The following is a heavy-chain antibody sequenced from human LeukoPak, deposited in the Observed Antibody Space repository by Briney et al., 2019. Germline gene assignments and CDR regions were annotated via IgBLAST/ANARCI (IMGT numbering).Heavy chain of an antibody. V-gene: IGHV4-30-2*03. D-gene: IGHD3-3*01. CDR1: GGSISSGGYY. Sequence: PSETLSLTCTVSGGSISSGGYYWSWIRQPPGKGLEWIGYIYHSGSTYYNPSLKSRVTISVDTSKNQFSLKLSSVTAADTAVYYCARRSRTYDFWSGAQGGFDPWGQGTLVTVSS. CDR3: ARRSRTYDFWSGAQGGFDP. J-gene: IGHJ5*02. CDR2: IYHSGST.